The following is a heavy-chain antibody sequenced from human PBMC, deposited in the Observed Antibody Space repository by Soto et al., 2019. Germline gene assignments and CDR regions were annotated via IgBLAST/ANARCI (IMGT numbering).Heavy chain of an antibody. D-gene: IGHD2-15*01. V-gene: IGHV3-23*01. Sequence: PGGSLRLSCAASGFTFSSYAMSWVRQAPGKGLEWVSAISGSGGSTYYADSVKGRFTISRDNSKNTLYLQMNSLRAEDTAVYYCATDSPYCSGGSCYGYWGQGTLVTVSS. J-gene: IGHJ4*02. CDR2: ISGSGGST. CDR3: ATDSPYCSGGSCYGY. CDR1: GFTFSSYA.